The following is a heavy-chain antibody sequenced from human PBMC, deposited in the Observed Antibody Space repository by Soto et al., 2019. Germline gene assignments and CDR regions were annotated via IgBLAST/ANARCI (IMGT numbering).Heavy chain of an antibody. CDR2: IYHNGNT. CDR1: GGSSISHDDY. V-gene: IGHV4-30-4*08. J-gene: IGHJ4*02. D-gene: IGHD2-21*01. CDR3: TRGELWWDY. Sequence: QVQLQESGPGLVKPSQTLSLICTVSGGSSISHDDYWSWIRQLPGEGLEWIGFIYHNGNTFYNPSLKSRLTISLDTSKNQFSLKLSSVTAADTAVYYCTRGELWWDYWGQGTLVTVSS.